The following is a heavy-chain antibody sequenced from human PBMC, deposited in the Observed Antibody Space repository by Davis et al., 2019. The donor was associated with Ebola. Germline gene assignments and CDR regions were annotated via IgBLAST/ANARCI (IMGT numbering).Heavy chain of an antibody. V-gene: IGHV1-69*04. CDR1: GGTFSSYA. D-gene: IGHD6-13*01. J-gene: IGHJ6*02. Sequence: SVKVSCKASGGTFSSYAISWVRQAPGQGLEWMGRIIPILGIPNYAQKSQGRVTITADKSTSTAYMELSSLRSEDTAVYYCAWGSSSWYLGYYYYGMDVWGQGTTVTVSS. CDR3: AWGSSSWYLGYYYYGMDV. CDR2: IIPILGIP.